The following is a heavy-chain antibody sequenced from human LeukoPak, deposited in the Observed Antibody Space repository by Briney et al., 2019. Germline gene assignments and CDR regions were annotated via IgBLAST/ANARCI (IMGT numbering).Heavy chain of an antibody. Sequence: TGGSLRLSCAASGFTFSSYGLSWVRQAPGKGLEWVSTISGSAYNSYYADSVKGRFTISRDNSANTLYLQMDNLRAEDTALYYCAKHSGSYFIYYIDSWGQGTLVPVSS. CDR3: AKHSGSYFIYYIDS. D-gene: IGHD1-26*01. CDR2: ISGSAYNS. CDR1: GFTFSSYG. V-gene: IGHV3-23*01. J-gene: IGHJ4*02.